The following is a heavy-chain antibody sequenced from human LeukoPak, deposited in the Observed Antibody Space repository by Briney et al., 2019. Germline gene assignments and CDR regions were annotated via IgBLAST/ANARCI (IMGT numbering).Heavy chain of an antibody. D-gene: IGHD2-15*01. CDR2: INPNSGGT. Sequence: ASVKVSCKASGYTFTGYYMHWVRQAPGQGLEWMGWINPNSGGTNYAQKFQGRVTMTRDTSISTAYMELSRLRSDDTAAYYCARVAYSLYCSGGSCYFDWFDPWGQGTLVTVSS. J-gene: IGHJ5*02. CDR3: ARVAYSLYCSGGSCYFDWFDP. V-gene: IGHV1-2*02. CDR1: GYTFTGYY.